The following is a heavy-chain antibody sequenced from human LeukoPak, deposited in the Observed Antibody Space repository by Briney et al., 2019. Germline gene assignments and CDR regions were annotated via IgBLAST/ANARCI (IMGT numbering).Heavy chain of an antibody. CDR1: GYTFTSYD. J-gene: IGHJ4*02. V-gene: IGHV1-8*03. CDR3: ARTWGVEMATISTIDY. Sequence: GASVKVSCKASGYTFTSYDINWVRQATGQGLEWMGWMNPNSGNTGYAQKFQGRVTITRNTSISTAYMELSSLRSEDTAVYYCARTWGVEMATISTIDYWGQGTLVTVSS. D-gene: IGHD5-24*01. CDR2: MNPNSGNT.